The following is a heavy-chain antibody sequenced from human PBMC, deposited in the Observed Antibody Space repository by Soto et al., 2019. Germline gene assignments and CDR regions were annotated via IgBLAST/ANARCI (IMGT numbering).Heavy chain of an antibody. J-gene: IGHJ6*02. CDR1: GGTLRSHA. Sequence: QVQLVQSGAEVKKPGSSVRVSCKASGGTLRSHAINWVRQAPGQGLEWMGGITPIFGSPKYAQKFQGRVTITADESSIEAYRELSSLRSEDTSVYYCEGTVDITYYHGMDVWGQGTTVTVSS. V-gene: IGHV1-69*01. CDR3: EGTVDITYYHGMDV. CDR2: ITPIFGSP. D-gene: IGHD1-20*01.